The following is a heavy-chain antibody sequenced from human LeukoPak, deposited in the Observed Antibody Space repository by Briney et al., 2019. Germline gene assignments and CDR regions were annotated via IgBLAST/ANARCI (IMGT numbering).Heavy chain of an antibody. CDR3: ARRGLVRAAFDI. CDR1: GGSISSYY. CDR2: IYYSGST. V-gene: IGHV4-59*08. D-gene: IGHD6-19*01. Sequence: SETLSLTCTVSGGSISSYYWSWIRQPPGKGLEWIGYIYYSGSTNYNPSLKSRVTISVDTSKNQFSLKLSAVTAADTAVYYWARRGLVRAAFDIWGQGTMVTVSS. J-gene: IGHJ3*02.